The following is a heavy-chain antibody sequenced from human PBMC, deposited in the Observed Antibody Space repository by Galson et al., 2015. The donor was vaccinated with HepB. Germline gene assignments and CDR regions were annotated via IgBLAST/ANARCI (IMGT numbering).Heavy chain of an antibody. J-gene: IGHJ4*02. CDR1: GFSFSSYA. CDR3: AVGLTVTTSPFDY. Sequence: SLRLSCAASGFSFSSYALHWVRQAPGKGLEWVAVISCDGSNQYYADSVKGRFTISKDNSKSTLYLQMNSLRAEDTAVYYCAVGLTVTTSPFDYWGQGTLVTVSS. CDR2: ISCDGSNQ. D-gene: IGHD4-17*01. V-gene: IGHV3-30-3*02.